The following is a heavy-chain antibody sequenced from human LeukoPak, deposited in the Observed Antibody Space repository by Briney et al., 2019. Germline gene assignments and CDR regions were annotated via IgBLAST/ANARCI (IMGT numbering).Heavy chain of an antibody. V-gene: IGHV3-74*01. CDR2: ITNDGSST. D-gene: IGHD2-21*01. J-gene: IGHJ4*02. CDR3: ITPLPYSAQ. Sequence: GGSLRLSCAASGLTFSSHWMHWVRQAPGKGLVWASRITNDGSSTTYADSVKGRFTISRDNAKNMLYLQVNSLKTEDTAVYYCITPLPYSAQGGQGTLVTVSS. CDR1: GLTFSSHW.